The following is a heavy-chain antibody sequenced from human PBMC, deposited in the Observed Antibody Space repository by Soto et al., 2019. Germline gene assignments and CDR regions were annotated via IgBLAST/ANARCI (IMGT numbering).Heavy chain of an antibody. CDR1: GYTFTSYA. CDR3: ARVITIFGVARQYYFDY. D-gene: IGHD3-3*01. CDR2: NNAGNGNT. Sequence: ASVKVSCKASGYTFTSYAMHWVRQAPGQRLEWMGWNNAGNGNTKYSQKFQGRVTITRDTSASTAYMELSSLRSEDTAVYYCARVITIFGVARQYYFDYWGQGTLVTVSS. V-gene: IGHV1-3*01. J-gene: IGHJ4*02.